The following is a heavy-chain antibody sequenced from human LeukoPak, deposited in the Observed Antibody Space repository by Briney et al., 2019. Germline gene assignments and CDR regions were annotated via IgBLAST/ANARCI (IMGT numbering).Heavy chain of an antibody. CDR3: ARQPGAAGPIDY. V-gene: IGHV4-39*07. CDR2: IYYSGST. Sequence: SETLSLTCTVSGGSISSSSYYWGWIRQPPGKGLEWIGSIYYSGSTYYNPSLKSRVTISVDTSKNQFSLKLSSVTAADTAVYYCARQPGAAGPIDYWGQGTLVTVSS. CDR1: GGSISSSSYY. J-gene: IGHJ4*02. D-gene: IGHD1-14*01.